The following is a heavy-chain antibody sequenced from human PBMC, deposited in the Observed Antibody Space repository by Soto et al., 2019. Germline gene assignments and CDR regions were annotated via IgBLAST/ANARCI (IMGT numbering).Heavy chain of an antibody. D-gene: IGHD2-2*01. CDR3: ARSTRMYQQLFDY. J-gene: IGHJ4*02. CDR2: INPNSGGT. CDR1: GYTFTGYY. Sequence: GASVKVSCKASGYTFTGYYMHWVRQAPGQGLEWMGWINPNSGGTNYAQKFQGRVTMTRDTSISTAYMELSRLRSDDTAAYYCARSTRMYQQLFDYWGQGTLVTVSS. V-gene: IGHV1-2*02.